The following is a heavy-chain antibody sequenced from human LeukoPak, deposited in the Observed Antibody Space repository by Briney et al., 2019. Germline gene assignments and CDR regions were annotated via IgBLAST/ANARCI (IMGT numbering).Heavy chain of an antibody. V-gene: IGHV3-23*01. CDR2: ISGSGGST. CDR1: GFTFSSYT. CDR3: AKQGGSSSWYYFDY. J-gene: IGHJ4*02. D-gene: IGHD6-13*01. Sequence: GGSLRLSCAASGFTFSSYTMSWVRQAPGKGLEWVSVISGSGGSTYYADSVKGRFTISRDNSKNTLYLQMNSLRAEDTAVYYCAKQGGSSSWYYFDYWGQGTLVTVSS.